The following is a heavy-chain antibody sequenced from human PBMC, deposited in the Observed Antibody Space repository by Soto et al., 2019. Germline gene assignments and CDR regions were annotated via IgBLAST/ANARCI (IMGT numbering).Heavy chain of an antibody. Sequence: EVQLLESGGGLVQPGGSLRLSCAASGFTFSSYAMNWVRQAPGKGLEWVSVISGSGGSTYYEDSVKGRFTISRDNSKNTLYLQMNSLRAEDTAVYYCARRGSGSYYDYWGQGTLVTVSS. V-gene: IGHV3-23*01. CDR2: ISGSGGST. CDR1: GFTFSSYA. CDR3: ARRGSGSYYDY. J-gene: IGHJ4*02. D-gene: IGHD1-26*01.